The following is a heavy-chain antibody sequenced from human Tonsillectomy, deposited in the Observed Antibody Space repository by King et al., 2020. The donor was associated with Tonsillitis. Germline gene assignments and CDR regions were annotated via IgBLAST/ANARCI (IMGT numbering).Heavy chain of an antibody. J-gene: IGHJ4*02. CDR1: GFTFDDYA. CDR3: TKDILVVAATGSYFDY. D-gene: IGHD6-13*01. Sequence: VQLVESGGGLVQPGRSLRLSCAASGFTFDDYAMHWVRQVPGKGLEWVSGISWNSVNIGYADSVKGRFTIASDNAKNSLYLQMNSLRAEATAFYYCTKDILVVAATGSYFDYWGQGTLVTVSS. V-gene: IGHV3-9*01. CDR2: ISWNSVNI.